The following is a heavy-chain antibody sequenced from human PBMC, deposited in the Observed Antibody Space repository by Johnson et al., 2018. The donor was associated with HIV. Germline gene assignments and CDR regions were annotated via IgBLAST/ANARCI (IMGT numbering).Heavy chain of an antibody. Sequence: QMMLVESGGGLVQPGGSLRLSCAASGFTFSSYAMHWVRQAPGKGLEWVAVISYDGSNKYYADSVKGRFTISRDNSKNTLYLQMNSLRAEDTAVYYCARERASDSSGYSKDHDDAFDIWGQGTMVTVSS. CDR3: ARERASDSSGYSKDHDDAFDI. D-gene: IGHD3-22*01. J-gene: IGHJ3*02. V-gene: IGHV3-30-3*01. CDR1: GFTFSSYA. CDR2: ISYDGSNK.